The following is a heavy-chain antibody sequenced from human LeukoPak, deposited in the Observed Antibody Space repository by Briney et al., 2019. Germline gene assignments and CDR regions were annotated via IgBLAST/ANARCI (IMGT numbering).Heavy chain of an antibody. V-gene: IGHV4-4*07. J-gene: IGHJ5*02. CDR2: IYTSGST. D-gene: IGHD6-19*01. Sequence: SETLSLTCTVPGGSISSYYWSWIRQPAGKGLEWIGRIYTSGSTNYNPSLKSRVTMSVDTSKNQFSLKLSSVTAADTAVYYCARDSQWLIYNWFDPWGQGTLVTVSS. CDR1: GGSISSYY. CDR3: ARDSQWLIYNWFDP.